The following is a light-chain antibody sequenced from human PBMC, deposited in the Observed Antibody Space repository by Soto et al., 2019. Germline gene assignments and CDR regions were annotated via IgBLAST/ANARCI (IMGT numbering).Light chain of an antibody. CDR2: SNN. Sequence: QSVLTQAPSASGTPGQRVTISCSGSSSNIGSNTVNWYQQLPGTAPKLLIYSNNQRPSGVPDRFSGSKSGTSASLAISGLQSEDDADYYCAAWDDSLNSWVFGGGTKLTVL. CDR1: SSNIGSNT. J-gene: IGLJ3*02. CDR3: AAWDDSLNSWV. V-gene: IGLV1-44*01.